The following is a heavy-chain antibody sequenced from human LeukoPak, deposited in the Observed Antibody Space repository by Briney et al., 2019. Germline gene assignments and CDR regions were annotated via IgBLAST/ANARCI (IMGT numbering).Heavy chain of an antibody. Sequence: GGSLRLSCAASGFTFSSYGMHWVRQAPGKGLEWVTFIRYDGSNKYYADSVKGRFTISRDNSKNTLNLHMNSLRAEDTAVYYCAKDPYYYGSGSSYFDYWGQGTLSPSPQ. CDR1: GFTFSSYG. CDR2: IRYDGSNK. J-gene: IGHJ4*02. D-gene: IGHD3-10*01. CDR3: AKDPYYYGSGSSYFDY. V-gene: IGHV3-30*02.